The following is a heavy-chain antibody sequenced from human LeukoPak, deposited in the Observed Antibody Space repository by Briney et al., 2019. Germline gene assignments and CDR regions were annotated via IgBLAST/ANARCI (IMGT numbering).Heavy chain of an antibody. V-gene: IGHV3-64D*09. Sequence: GGSLRLSCSASGFXFSNYAIHWVRQAPGKGLEYVSAISSNGGSTYYADSVKGRFTISRDNSKNTLYLQVSSLRAEDTAVYYCVKDIHYYGSGNYYNGYFDYWGQGTLVTVSS. CDR1: GFXFSNYA. D-gene: IGHD3-10*01. J-gene: IGHJ4*02. CDR3: VKDIHYYGSGNYYNGYFDY. CDR2: ISSNGGST.